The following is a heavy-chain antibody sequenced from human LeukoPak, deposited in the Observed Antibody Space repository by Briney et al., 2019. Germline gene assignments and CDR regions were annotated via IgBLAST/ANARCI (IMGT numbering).Heavy chain of an antibody. CDR2: ISTSGGDT. CDR1: GFTFSNYA. V-gene: IGHV3-23*01. J-gene: IGHJ4*02. Sequence: PGGSLRLSCAASGFTFSNYAMYWVRQAPGKGLEWVSAISTSGGDTFYPDSVRGRFTISRDNSKNTLYLQMYSLRVEDTAVYYCAKGSAQYYFEYWGQGTLVTVSS. CDR3: AKGSAQYYFEY.